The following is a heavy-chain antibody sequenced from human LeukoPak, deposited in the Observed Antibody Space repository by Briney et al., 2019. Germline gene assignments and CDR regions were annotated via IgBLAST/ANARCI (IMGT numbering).Heavy chain of an antibody. V-gene: IGHV4-31*03. J-gene: IGHJ4*02. Sequence: SETLSLTCTVSGGSISSGGYYWSWIRQHPGKGLEWIGYIYYSGSTYYNPSLKSRVTVSVDTSKNQFSLKLSSVTAADTAVYYCARDNIVATIRGFDYWGQGTLVTVSS. D-gene: IGHD5-12*01. CDR3: ARDNIVATIRGFDY. CDR1: GGSISSGGYY. CDR2: IYYSGST.